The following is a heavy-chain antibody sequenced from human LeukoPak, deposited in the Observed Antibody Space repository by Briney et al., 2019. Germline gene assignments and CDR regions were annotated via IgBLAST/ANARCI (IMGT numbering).Heavy chain of an antibody. J-gene: IGHJ4*02. D-gene: IGHD6-19*01. CDR3: ATARYSSGWAFDY. CDR1: GYTFTDYY. V-gene: IGHV1-69-2*01. CDR2: VDPEDGET. Sequence: ASVKVSCKVSGYTFTDYYMHWVQQAPGKGLEWMGLVDPEDGETIYAEKFQGRVTITADTSTDTAYMELSSLRSEDTAAYYCATARYSSGWAFDYWGQGTLVTVSS.